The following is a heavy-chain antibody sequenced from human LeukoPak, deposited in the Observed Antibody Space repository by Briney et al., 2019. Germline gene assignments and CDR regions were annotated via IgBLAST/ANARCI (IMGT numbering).Heavy chain of an antibody. CDR2: ISSRSSYI. J-gene: IGHJ4*02. Sequence: GGSLRLSCAASGFTFSSYAMSWVRQAPGKGLEWVSSISSRSSYIYYADSVKGRFTISRDNAKNSLYLQMNSLRAEDTAVYFCASNYGSGSYYTPYYFDYWGQGTLVTVSS. CDR1: GFTFSSYA. V-gene: IGHV3-21*01. D-gene: IGHD3-10*01. CDR3: ASNYGSGSYYTPYYFDY.